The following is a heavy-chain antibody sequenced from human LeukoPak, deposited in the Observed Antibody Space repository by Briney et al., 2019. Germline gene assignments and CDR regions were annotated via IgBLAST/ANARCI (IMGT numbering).Heavy chain of an antibody. D-gene: IGHD3-3*01. CDR2: IYYSGNT. J-gene: IGHJ3*02. V-gene: IGHV4-39*07. CDR1: GGSISSSSYY. CDR3: ARDPRLALRSDAFDI. Sequence: SETLSLTCTVSGGSISSSSYYWGWIRQPPGKGLEWIGSIYYSGNTYYNPSLKSRVTISVDTSKNQFSLKLSSVTAADTAVYYCARDPRLALRSDAFDIWGQGTMVTVSS.